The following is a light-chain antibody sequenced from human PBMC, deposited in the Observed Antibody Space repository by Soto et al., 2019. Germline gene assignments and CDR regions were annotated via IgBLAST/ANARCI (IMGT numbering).Light chain of an antibody. CDR2: EVS. Sequence: QSALTQPASVSGSPGQSITISCTGTSSDVGGYNRVSWYQQYPGKAPKLMIYEVSNRPSGVSNRFSGSKSGNTASLTISGLRAEDEADYYCTSYTSSNSLGVFGGGTKLTVL. CDR3: TSYTSSNSLGV. CDR1: SSDVGGYNR. J-gene: IGLJ2*01. V-gene: IGLV2-14*01.